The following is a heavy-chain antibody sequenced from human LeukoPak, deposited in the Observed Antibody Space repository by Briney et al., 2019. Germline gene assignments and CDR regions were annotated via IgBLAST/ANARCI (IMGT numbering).Heavy chain of an antibody. CDR1: GYTFTSYG. CDR3: ARDLDIYCSSTSCYLDAFDI. CDR2: ISAYNGNT. D-gene: IGHD2-2*01. Sequence: ASVKVSCKASGYTFTSYGISWVRQAPGQGLEWMGWISAYNGNTNYAQKLQGRVTMTTDTSTSTAYMELRSLRSDDTAVYYCARDLDIYCSSTSCYLDAFDIWGQGTMVTVSS. J-gene: IGHJ3*02. V-gene: IGHV1-18*01.